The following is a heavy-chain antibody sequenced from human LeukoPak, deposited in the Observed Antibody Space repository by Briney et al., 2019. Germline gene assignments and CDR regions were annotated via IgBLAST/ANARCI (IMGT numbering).Heavy chain of an antibody. Sequence: GGSLRLSCAASGFTFSSYAMHWVRQAPGKGLEWGTVISYDGSNKYYADSVKGRFTISRDNSKNTLYLQMNSLRAEDTAVYYCARLPGGYYYDSSGYYYDAFDIWGQGTMVTVSS. CDR2: ISYDGSNK. CDR3: ARLPGGYYYDSSGYYYDAFDI. D-gene: IGHD3-22*01. J-gene: IGHJ3*02. CDR1: GFTFSSYA. V-gene: IGHV3-30*01.